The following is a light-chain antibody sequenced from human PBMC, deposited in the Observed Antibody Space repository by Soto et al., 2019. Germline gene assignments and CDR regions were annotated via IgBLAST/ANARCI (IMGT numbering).Light chain of an antibody. J-gene: IGKJ2*01. Sequence: EIVMTQSPATLSVSPGERATLSCRASQSVSSNLAWYQQKPGQAPRLLIYGASTRVTGIPARFSGSGSGTEFTLTISSLQSEDFAVYYCQQYNNLPPYTFGQGTKLEIK. CDR1: QSVSSN. CDR3: QQYNNLPPYT. CDR2: GAS. V-gene: IGKV3D-15*01.